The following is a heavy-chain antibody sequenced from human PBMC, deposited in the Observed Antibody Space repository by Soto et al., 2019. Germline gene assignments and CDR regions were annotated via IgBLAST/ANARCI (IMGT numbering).Heavy chain of an antibody. CDR3: ARDWRGYYYFGY. D-gene: IGHD3-3*01. J-gene: IGHJ4*02. Sequence: EVQLVESGGGLVKPGGSLRLSCAASGFTFSSYSMNWVRQAPGKGLEWVSSISSSSSYIYYAHSVKGRFTSSRDNAKNTHYLQMNSLRAEDTAVYYCARDWRGYYYFGYWGQGTLVTVSS. V-gene: IGHV3-21*01. CDR1: GFTFSSYS. CDR2: ISSSSSYI.